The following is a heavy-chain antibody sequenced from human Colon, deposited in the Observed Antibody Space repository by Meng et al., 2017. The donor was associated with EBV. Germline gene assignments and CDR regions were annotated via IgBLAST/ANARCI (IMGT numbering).Heavy chain of an antibody. CDR2: VYHRGDT. Sequence: QVQVQESGPGLVKPSEXLSLTCVVSGASISSGNWWNWVRQPPGKGLEWIGEVYHRGDTNYNPSLKSRVDISVDKSKNQFYLSLFSVTAADTAVYYCGRDQGRELINHWGQGTLVTVSS. CDR1: GASISSGNW. V-gene: IGHV4-4*02. CDR3: GRDQGRELINH. J-gene: IGHJ4*02. D-gene: IGHD1-7*01.